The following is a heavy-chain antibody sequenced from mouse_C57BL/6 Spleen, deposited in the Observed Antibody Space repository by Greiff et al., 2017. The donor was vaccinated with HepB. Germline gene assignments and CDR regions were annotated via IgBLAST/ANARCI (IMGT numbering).Heavy chain of an antibody. V-gene: IGHV1-55*01. J-gene: IGHJ4*01. CDR1: GYTFTSYW. D-gene: IGHD1-1*01. CDR2: IYPGSGST. CDR3: ARDRDYYGSSFAMDY. Sequence: VQLQQSGAELVKPGASVKMSCKASGYTFTSYWITWVKQRPGQGLEWIGDIYPGSGSTNYNEKFKSKATLTVDTSSSTAYMQLSSLTSEDSAVYYCARDRDYYGSSFAMDYWGQGTSVTVSS.